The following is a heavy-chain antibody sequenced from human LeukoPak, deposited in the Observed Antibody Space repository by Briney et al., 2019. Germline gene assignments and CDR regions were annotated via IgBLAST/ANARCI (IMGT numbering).Heavy chain of an antibody. CDR1: GVTFSYAW. J-gene: IGHJ4*02. V-gene: IGHV3-15*01. Sequence: RGSLRLACTAAGVTFSYAWMSWVRQAPGKGLECVGRIKSKTGGGTTDYAAPVKGRFTISRDDSKNTLYLQMNSLKTEDTALYYCITYAGYGEPLDYWGQGTLVTVSS. CDR2: IKSKTGGGTT. CDR3: ITYAGYGEPLDY. D-gene: IGHD4-17*01.